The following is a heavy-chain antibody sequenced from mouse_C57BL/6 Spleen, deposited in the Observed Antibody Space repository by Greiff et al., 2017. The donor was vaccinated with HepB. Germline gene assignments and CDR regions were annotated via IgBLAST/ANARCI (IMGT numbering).Heavy chain of an antibody. CDR2: IHPNSGST. CDR3: ARPYYYGSSYEDFDY. Sequence: QVQLQQPGAELVKPGASVKLSCKASGYTFTSYWMHWVKQRPGQGLEWIGMIHPNSGSTNYNEKFTSKATLTVDKSSSTAYMQLSSLTSEDSAVYYCARPYYYGSSYEDFDYWGQGTTLTVSS. CDR1: GYTFTSYW. D-gene: IGHD1-1*01. J-gene: IGHJ2*01. V-gene: IGHV1-64*01.